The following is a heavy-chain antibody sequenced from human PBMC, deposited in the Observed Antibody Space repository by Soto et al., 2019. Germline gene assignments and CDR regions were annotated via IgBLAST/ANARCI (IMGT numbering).Heavy chain of an antibody. CDR3: VRLAARYYWSER. J-gene: IGHJ5*02. V-gene: IGHV5-51*01. CDR1: GYFFSGDW. D-gene: IGHD6-6*01. CDR2: TFPGDSET. Sequence: VESLKISCKGSGYFFSGDWIGWVRQMPGKGLEWMGITFPGDSETRYSPSFRGQVTISTDKSIDTAYLQWNSLKASDTAIYYCVRLAARYYWSERWGQGTMVTVSS.